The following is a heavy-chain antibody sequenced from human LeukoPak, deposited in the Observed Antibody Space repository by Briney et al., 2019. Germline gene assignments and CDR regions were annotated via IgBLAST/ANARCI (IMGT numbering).Heavy chain of an antibody. CDR1: GGTFSSYA. Sequence: GASVKVSCKASGGTFSSYAISWVRQAPGQGLEWMGWISAYNGNTNYAQKLQGRVTMTTDTSTSTAYMELRSLRSDDTAVYYCARVRTYYYDSSGYYGLMDVWGKGTTVTVSS. V-gene: IGHV1-18*01. CDR3: ARVRTYYYDSSGYYGLMDV. D-gene: IGHD3-22*01. CDR2: ISAYNGNT. J-gene: IGHJ6*03.